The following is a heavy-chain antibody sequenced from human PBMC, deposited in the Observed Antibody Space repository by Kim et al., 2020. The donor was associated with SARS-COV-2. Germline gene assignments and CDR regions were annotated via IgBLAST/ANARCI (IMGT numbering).Heavy chain of an antibody. V-gene: IGHV5-51*01. CDR3: ARDSEAVAGHY. Sequence: RYSPSFQGQVTISADKSISTAYLQWSSLKASDTAMYYCARDSEAVAGHYWGQGTLVTVSS. D-gene: IGHD6-19*01. J-gene: IGHJ4*02.